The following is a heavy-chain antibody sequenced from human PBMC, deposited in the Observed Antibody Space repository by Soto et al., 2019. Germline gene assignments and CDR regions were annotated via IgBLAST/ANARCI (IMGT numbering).Heavy chain of an antibody. CDR3: ARVDCISTSCYYRYFQH. J-gene: IGHJ1*01. CDR1: GGSISSGGYY. CDR2: IYYSGST. V-gene: IGHV4-31*03. D-gene: IGHD2-2*01. Sequence: QVQLQESGPGLVKPSQTLSLTCTVSGGSISSGGYYWSWIRQHPGKGLEWIGYIYYSGSTYYNPSLKSRVTISVDASTNQFALKLSSVTAADTAVYYCARVDCISTSCYYRYFQHWGQGTLVTVSS.